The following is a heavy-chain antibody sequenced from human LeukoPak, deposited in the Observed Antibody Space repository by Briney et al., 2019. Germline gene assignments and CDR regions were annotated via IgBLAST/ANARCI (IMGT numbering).Heavy chain of an antibody. CDR3: ARSTVTGRYFDY. CDR1: GGSISSSSYY. Sequence: SETLSLTCTVSGGSISSSSYYWGWIRQPPGKGLEWIGSIYYSGSTYYNPSLKSRVTISVDTSKSQFSLKLSSATAADTAVYYCARSTVTGRYFDYWGQGTLVTVSS. V-gene: IGHV4-39*01. D-gene: IGHD4-17*01. J-gene: IGHJ4*02. CDR2: IYYSGST.